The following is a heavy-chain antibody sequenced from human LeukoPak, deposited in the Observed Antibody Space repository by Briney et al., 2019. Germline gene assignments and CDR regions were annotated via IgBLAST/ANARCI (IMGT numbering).Heavy chain of an antibody. CDR2: IYSGGST. CDR3: ARGLDYCSSTSCYGY. V-gene: IGHV3-53*01. J-gene: IGHJ4*02. CDR1: GFTVSSNY. D-gene: IGHD2-2*01. Sequence: PGGSLRLSCAASGFTVSSNYMSWVRQAPGKGLEWVSVIYSGGSTYCADSVKGRFTISRDNSKNTLYLQMNSLRAEDTAVYYCARGLDYCSSTSCYGYWGQGTLVTVSS.